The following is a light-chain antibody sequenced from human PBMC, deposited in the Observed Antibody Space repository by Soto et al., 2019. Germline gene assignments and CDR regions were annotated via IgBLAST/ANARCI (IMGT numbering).Light chain of an antibody. CDR1: QNIGVY. CDR2: AAS. J-gene: IGKJ1*01. V-gene: IGKV1-39*01. Sequence: DIQMTQSPSSLSASVGDRVTITCRASQNIGVYLNWYQKKPGKAPKLLIHAASSLHSGVPSTFSGSGPGTDFTLTISSLQPEDFATYYYHQTASNPWTFAQGTKVDIK. CDR3: HQTASNPWT.